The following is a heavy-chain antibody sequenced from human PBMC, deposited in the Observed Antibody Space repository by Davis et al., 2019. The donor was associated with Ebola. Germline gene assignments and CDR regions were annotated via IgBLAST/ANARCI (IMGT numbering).Heavy chain of an antibody. J-gene: IGHJ4*02. Sequence: GSLRLSCTVSGGSISSGGYYWGWIRQPPGKGLEWIGSIYYSGSTYYNPSLKSRVTISVDTSKNQFSLKLSSVTAADTAVYYCARHGDSSGWPNFDYWGQGTLVTVSS. D-gene: IGHD6-19*01. CDR3: ARHGDSSGWPNFDY. V-gene: IGHV4-39*01. CDR2: IYYSGST. CDR1: GGSISSGGYY.